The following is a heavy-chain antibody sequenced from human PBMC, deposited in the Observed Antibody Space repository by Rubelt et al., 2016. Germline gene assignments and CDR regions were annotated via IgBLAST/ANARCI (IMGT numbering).Heavy chain of an antibody. CDR1: GFTFSSYA. Sequence: QVQLVESGGGVVQPGRSLRLSCAASGFTFSSYAMHWVRQAPGKGLEWVAVITYYGSNKYYADAVKGRFPISRDNSKTTLYLQMNSLRAEDTAVYYCAREITPADLDWGQGTLVTVSS. CDR3: AREITPADLD. V-gene: IGHV3-30*04. J-gene: IGHJ4*02. D-gene: IGHD2-2*01. CDR2: ITYYGSNK.